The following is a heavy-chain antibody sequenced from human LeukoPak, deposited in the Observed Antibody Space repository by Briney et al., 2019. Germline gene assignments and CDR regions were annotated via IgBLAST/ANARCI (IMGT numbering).Heavy chain of an antibody. D-gene: IGHD6-13*01. CDR3: ARAIALLYIAAADTFDY. J-gene: IGHJ4*02. V-gene: IGHV4-39*01. Sequence: SETLSLTCTVSGGSISSSSYYWVWIRQPPGKGLVWIGSIYYSGSTYYNPSLKSRVTISVDTSKNQFSLKLSSVTAADTAVYYCARAIALLYIAAADTFDYWGQGTLVTVSS. CDR1: GGSISSSSYY. CDR2: IYYSGST.